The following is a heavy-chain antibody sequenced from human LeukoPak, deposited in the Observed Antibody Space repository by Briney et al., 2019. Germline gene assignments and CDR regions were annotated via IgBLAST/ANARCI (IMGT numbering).Heavy chain of an antibody. J-gene: IGHJ3*02. CDR2: IYYSGST. CDR1: GGSISSSSYY. Sequence: SETLSLTCTVFGGSISSSSYYWGWIRQPPGKGLEWIGSIYYSGSTYYNPSLKSRVTISVDTSKNQFPLKLSSVTAADTAVYYCARLPITMIVVVTDAFDIWGQGTMVTVSS. CDR3: ARLPITMIVVVTDAFDI. D-gene: IGHD3-22*01. V-gene: IGHV4-39*01.